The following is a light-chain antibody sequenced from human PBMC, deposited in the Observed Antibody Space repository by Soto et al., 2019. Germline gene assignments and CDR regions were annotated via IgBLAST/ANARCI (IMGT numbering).Light chain of an antibody. CDR1: SSDVGGYNY. Sequence: QSVLTQPASVSGSPGQSITISCTGTSSDVGGYNYVSWYQQHPGKAPKLMIYDVSNRPSGVSNRFSGSKSGNTASLTISGLQAEDVADYYCSLYTSSSTQVFGTGTKVT. CDR3: SLYTSSSTQV. V-gene: IGLV2-14*01. CDR2: DVS. J-gene: IGLJ1*01.